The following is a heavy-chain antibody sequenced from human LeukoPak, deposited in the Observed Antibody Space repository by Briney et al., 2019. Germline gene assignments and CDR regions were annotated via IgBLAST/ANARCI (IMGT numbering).Heavy chain of an antibody. CDR3: ARDFRPRSAAYYYYYYMDV. J-gene: IGHJ6*03. V-gene: IGHV1-3*01. CDR1: GYSFTTYG. Sequence: ASVKVSCKASGYSFTTYGMHWVRQAPGQRLEWVGWINGGNGNTKYSEKFHGRVAITTDESTSTAYMELSSLRSEDTAVYYCARDFRPRSAAYYYYYYMDVWGKGTTVTVSS. CDR2: INGGNGNT. D-gene: IGHD6-13*01.